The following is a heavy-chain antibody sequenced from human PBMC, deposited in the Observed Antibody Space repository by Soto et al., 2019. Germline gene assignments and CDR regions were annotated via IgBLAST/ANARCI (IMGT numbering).Heavy chain of an antibody. J-gene: IGHJ4*02. Sequence: GGSLRLSCAASGFTFSSYAMSWVRQAPGKGLEWVSALSGSRGSTYYADSVKGRFTISRDNSKNTLYLQMNSLRAEDTAVYYCAKVGPSIVLRGMGFDYWGEGTLVTVAS. V-gene: IGHV3-23*01. CDR1: GFTFSSYA. D-gene: IGHD1-26*01. CDR3: AKVGPSIVLRGMGFDY. CDR2: LSGSRGST.